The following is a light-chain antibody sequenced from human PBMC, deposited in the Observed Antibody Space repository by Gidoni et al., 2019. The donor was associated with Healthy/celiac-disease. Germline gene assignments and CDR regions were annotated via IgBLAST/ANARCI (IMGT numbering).Light chain of an antibody. V-gene: IGKV1-27*01. CDR2: AAS. CDR1: QGISNF. Sequence: DIQMTQSPSSLSASVGDRVTITCRESQGISNFLAWYQQKPGKVPKLLIYAASTFQSGVPSRFSGSGSGTDFTLTISSLQPEDVATYYCQQYNSGPLTFGGGTKVEIK. J-gene: IGKJ4*01. CDR3: QQYNSGPLT.